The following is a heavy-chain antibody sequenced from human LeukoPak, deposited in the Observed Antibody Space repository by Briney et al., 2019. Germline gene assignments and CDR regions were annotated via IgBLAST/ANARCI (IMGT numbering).Heavy chain of an antibody. J-gene: IGHJ4*02. CDR1: GFTFSSYW. V-gene: IGHV3-30*18. CDR3: AKDRGFWSGYGVFDY. Sequence: PGGSLRLSCAASGFTFSSYWMHWVRQAPGKGLEWVAVISYDGSNKYYADSVKGRFTISRDNSKNTLYLQMNSLRAEDTAVYYCAKDRGFWSGYGVFDYWGQGTLVTVSS. D-gene: IGHD3-3*01. CDR2: ISYDGSNK.